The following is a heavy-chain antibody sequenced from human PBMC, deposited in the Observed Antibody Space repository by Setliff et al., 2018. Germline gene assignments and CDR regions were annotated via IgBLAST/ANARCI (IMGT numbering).Heavy chain of an antibody. CDR3: ARDKAKWLVFNRWFDP. CDR2: ISAYNANT. J-gene: IGHJ5*02. D-gene: IGHD6-19*01. CDR1: GYTFTSYG. V-gene: IGHV1-18*01. Sequence: ASVKVSCKASGYTFTSYGISWVRQAPGQGLEWMGWISAYNANTNYAQKLQGRVTMTTDTSTSTAHMELRSLRSDDTAVYYCARDKAKWLVFNRWFDPWGQGTLVTVSS.